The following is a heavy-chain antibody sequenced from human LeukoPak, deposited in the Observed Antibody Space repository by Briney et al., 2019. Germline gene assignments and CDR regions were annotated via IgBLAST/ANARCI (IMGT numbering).Heavy chain of an antibody. CDR1: GGSINFYY. CDR2: ITSTGST. Sequence: KPSETLSLTCTVSGGSINFYYWSWIRQPPGKGLEWIGRITSTGSTNYNPSLKSRVTTSVDKSKNEFSLNLTSVTAADTAVYYCARGIADPHSCDSWGQGTLVTVPS. J-gene: IGHJ4*02. CDR3: ARGIADPHSCDS. V-gene: IGHV4-4*07. D-gene: IGHD6-13*01.